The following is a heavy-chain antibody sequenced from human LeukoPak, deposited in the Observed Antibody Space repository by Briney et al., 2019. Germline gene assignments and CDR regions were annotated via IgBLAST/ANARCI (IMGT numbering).Heavy chain of an antibody. Sequence: GASVKVSCKASGYTFTSYGISWVRQAPGQGLEWMGWISAYNGNTNYAQKLQGRVTMTTDTSTSTAYMELRSLRSDDTAVYYCARAVHDYYGSGSYYRNHAFDIWGQGTMVTVSS. CDR3: ARAVHDYYGSGSYYRNHAFDI. CDR2: ISAYNGNT. CDR1: GYTFTSYG. J-gene: IGHJ3*02. D-gene: IGHD3-10*01. V-gene: IGHV1-18*01.